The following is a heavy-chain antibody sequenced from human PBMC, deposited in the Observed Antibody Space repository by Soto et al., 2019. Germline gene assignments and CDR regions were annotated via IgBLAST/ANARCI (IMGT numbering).Heavy chain of an antibody. CDR1: GGTFSSYA. V-gene: IGHV1-69*13. CDR3: ATNLRNSDDY. J-gene: IGHJ4*02. D-gene: IGHD2-8*01. CDR2: IIPIFGTA. Sequence: SVKVSCKASGGTFSSYAISWVRQAPGQGLEWMEGIIPIFGTANYAQKFQGRVTITADESTSTAYMELSSLRAEDTAVYYCATNLRNSDDYWGQGTLVTVSS.